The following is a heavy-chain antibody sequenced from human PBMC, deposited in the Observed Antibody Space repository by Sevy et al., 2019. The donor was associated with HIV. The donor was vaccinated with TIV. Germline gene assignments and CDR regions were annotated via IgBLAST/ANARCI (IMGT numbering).Heavy chain of an antibody. D-gene: IGHD3-22*01. Sequence: GGSLRLSCAASGFTFSSYGMHWVRQAPGKGLEWVTFISYDGSNKYYAYSVKGRFTISRDSSKNTVHLQINSLRTEDTAVYYCAKDMDYRDSSGFPLTFDYWGQGTLVTVSS. V-gene: IGHV3-30*18. CDR2: ISYDGSNK. CDR3: AKDMDYRDSSGFPLTFDY. J-gene: IGHJ4*02. CDR1: GFTFSSYG.